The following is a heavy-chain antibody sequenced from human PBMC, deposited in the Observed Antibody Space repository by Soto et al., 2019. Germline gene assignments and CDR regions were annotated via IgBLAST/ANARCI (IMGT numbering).Heavy chain of an antibody. Sequence: SETLSLTCTVSGGSISSSSYYWGWIRQPPGKGLEWIGSIYYSGSTYYNPSLKSRVTISVDTSKNQFSLKLSSVTAADTAVYYCASPGGGSSWYYYYYYGMDVWGQGTTVTVSS. V-gene: IGHV4-39*01. CDR1: GGSISSSSYY. J-gene: IGHJ6*02. D-gene: IGHD6-13*01. CDR2: IYYSGST. CDR3: ASPGGGSSWYYYYYYGMDV.